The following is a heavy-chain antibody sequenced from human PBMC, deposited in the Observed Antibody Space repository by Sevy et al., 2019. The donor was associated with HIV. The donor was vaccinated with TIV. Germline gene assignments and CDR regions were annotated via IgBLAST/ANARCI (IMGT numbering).Heavy chain of an antibody. J-gene: IGHJ4*02. D-gene: IGHD3-16*01. CDR1: GFTFSTYE. CDR3: ARGAWGGIDY. V-gene: IGHV3-48*03. CDR2: ISSCGSTI. Sequence: GGSLRLSCAASGFTFSTYEMNWVRQAPRKGLEWVSYISSCGSTIYYADSVKGRFTISRDSAKNSLYLQMNSLRAEDTAVYYCARGAWGGIDYWGQGTLVTVSS.